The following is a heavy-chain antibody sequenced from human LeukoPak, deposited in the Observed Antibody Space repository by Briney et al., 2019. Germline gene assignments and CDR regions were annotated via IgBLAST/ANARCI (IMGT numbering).Heavy chain of an antibody. D-gene: IGHD4-17*01. Sequence: GGSLRLSCAASGFTFSNAWMSWVRQAPGKGLEWVGRIKSKTDGGTTDYAAPMKGRFTISRDDSKNTLYLQMNSLKTEDTAVYYCTTDRRERDGDRTYYYYYYGMDVWGQGTTVTVSS. CDR2: IKSKTDGGTT. J-gene: IGHJ6*02. CDR3: TTDRRERDGDRTYYYYYYGMDV. CDR1: GFTFSNAW. V-gene: IGHV3-15*01.